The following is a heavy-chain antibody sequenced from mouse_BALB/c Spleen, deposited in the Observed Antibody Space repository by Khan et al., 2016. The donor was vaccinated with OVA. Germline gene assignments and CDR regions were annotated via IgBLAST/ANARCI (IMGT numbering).Heavy chain of an antibody. V-gene: IGHV3-2*02. J-gene: IGHJ2*01. CDR1: GYSITSDYA. CDR3: ARIQGGDLDY. D-gene: IGHD3-2*02. CDR2: IRYSGNT. Sequence: EVQLQESGPGLVKPSQSLSLTCTVTGYSITSDYAWNWIRQFPGNKLEWMGYIRYSGNTKYNPSLTSRISITRDTSKNQFFLQLNFVTIEDTATYYCARIQGGDLDYWGQGTTLTVSS.